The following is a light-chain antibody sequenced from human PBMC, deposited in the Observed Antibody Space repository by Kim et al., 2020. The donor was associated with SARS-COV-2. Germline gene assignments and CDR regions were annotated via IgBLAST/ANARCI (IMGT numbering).Light chain of an antibody. CDR1: QSVSSY. Sequence: CPGERATLSCRASQSVSSYFAWYQQRPGQAPSLLIYDASNRATGIPARFSGSGSGTDFTLTISSLEPEDFAVYYCQQRSNWPPLTFGGGTKVDIK. CDR2: DAS. V-gene: IGKV3-11*01. J-gene: IGKJ4*01. CDR3: QQRSNWPPLT.